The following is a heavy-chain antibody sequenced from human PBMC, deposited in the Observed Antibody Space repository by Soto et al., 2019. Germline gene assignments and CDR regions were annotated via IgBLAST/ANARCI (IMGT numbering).Heavy chain of an antibody. CDR2: INHSGST. CDR3: ARGSTGWGDVRYYYYGMDV. D-gene: IGHD2-21*02. J-gene: IGHJ6*02. V-gene: IGHV4-34*01. Sequence: SETLSLTCAVYGGSFSGYYWSWIRQPPGKGLEWIGEINHSGSTNYNPSLKSRVTISVDTSKNQFSLKLSSVTAADTAVYYCARGSTGWGDVRYYYYGMDVWGQGTTVTVSS. CDR1: GGSFSGYY.